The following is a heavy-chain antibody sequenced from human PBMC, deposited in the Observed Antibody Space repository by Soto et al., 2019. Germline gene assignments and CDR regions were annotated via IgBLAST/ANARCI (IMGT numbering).Heavy chain of an antibody. D-gene: IGHD6-19*01. V-gene: IGHV3-48*02. CDR1: GFSFSSYS. CDR3: AFLIAVAGSGAFDI. J-gene: IGHJ3*02. CDR2: ISGSGSSS. Sequence: PGGSLRLSCAASGFSFSSYSMNWVRQAPGKGLEWVSFISGSGSSSHYADSVKGRFTISRDNAKNSLYLQMNSRRDEDTAVYYCAFLIAVAGSGAFDIWGQGTIVTVSS.